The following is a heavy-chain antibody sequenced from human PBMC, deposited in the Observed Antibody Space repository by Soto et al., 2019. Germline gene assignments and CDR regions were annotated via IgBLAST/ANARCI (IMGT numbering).Heavy chain of an antibody. CDR3: ARDLGGTITTVTPISFDP. CDR1: GFTFSDYY. CDR2: ISSSGSTI. Sequence: GGSLRLSCAASGFTFSDYYMSWIRQAPGKGLEWVSYISSSGSTIYYADSVKGRFTISRDNAKNSLYLQMNSLRAEDTAVYYCARDLGGTITTVTPISFDPWGQGTLVTVSS. J-gene: IGHJ5*02. V-gene: IGHV3-11*01. D-gene: IGHD4-17*01.